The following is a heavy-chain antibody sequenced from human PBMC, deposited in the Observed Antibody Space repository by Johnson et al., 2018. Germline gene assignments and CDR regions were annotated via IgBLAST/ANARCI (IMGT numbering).Heavy chain of an antibody. D-gene: IGHD6-19*01. CDR1: GDSITSGDYH. V-gene: IGHV4-61*10. J-gene: IGHJ1*01. CDR3: ATGIAVAGAEYFHH. CDR2: IYYNGGT. Sequence: QVQLVESGPGLVEPSQTLSLTCAVSGDSITSGDYHWTWIRQPAGKAPEWIAYIYYNGGTSYTPSLKSRVTISVDTSKNQFSLKLSSVTAADTAVYYCATGIAVAGAEYFHHWGQGTLVTVSS.